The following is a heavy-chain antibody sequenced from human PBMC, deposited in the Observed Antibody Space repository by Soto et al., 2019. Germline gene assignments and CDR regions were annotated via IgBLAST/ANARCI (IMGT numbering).Heavy chain of an antibody. J-gene: IGHJ6*02. D-gene: IGHD1-26*01. Sequence: GASVKVSCKASGYTFTGYYMHWVRQAPGQGLEWMGWINPNSGGTNYAQKFQGWVTMTRDTSISTAYMELSRLRSDDTAVYYCARESSGSYYYYYGMDVWGQGTTVTVSS. V-gene: IGHV1-2*04. CDR2: INPNSGGT. CDR3: ARESSGSYYYYYGMDV. CDR1: GYTFTGYY.